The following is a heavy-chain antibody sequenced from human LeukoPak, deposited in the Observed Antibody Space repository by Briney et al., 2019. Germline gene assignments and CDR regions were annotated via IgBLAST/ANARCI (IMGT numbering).Heavy chain of an antibody. D-gene: IGHD3-9*01. V-gene: IGHV5-51*01. J-gene: IGHJ4*02. Sequence: GESLKISCKGAGYSFTSYWIGWVRQMPGKGLEWMGIIYPGDSDTRYSPSFQGQVTISADKSISTSYLQWSSLKASDTAIYYCARLPPYDILAGYYIGGYFDYWGRGTLVTVSS. CDR1: GYSFTSYW. CDR3: ARLPPYDILAGYYIGGYFDY. CDR2: IYPGDSDT.